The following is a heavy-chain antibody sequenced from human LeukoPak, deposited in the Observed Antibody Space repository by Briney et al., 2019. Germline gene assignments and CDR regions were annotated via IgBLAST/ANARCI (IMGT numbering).Heavy chain of an antibody. CDR3: ARGGYSYGSGTPFDY. CDR1: GYTFTSYG. J-gene: IGHJ4*02. Sequence: ASEKVSCKASGYTFTSYGISWVRQAPGQGLEWMGWISAYNGNTNYAQKLQGRVTMTTDTSTSTAYMELRSLRSDDTAVYYCARGGYSYGSGTPFDYWGQGTLVTVSS. V-gene: IGHV1-18*01. D-gene: IGHD5-18*01. CDR2: ISAYNGNT.